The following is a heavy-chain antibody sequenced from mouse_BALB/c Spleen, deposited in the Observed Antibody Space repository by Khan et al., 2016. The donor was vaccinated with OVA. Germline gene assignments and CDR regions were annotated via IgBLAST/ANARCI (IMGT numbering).Heavy chain of an antibody. Sequence: EVKLVESGGDLVKPGGSLKLSCAASGFTFSTYGMSWVRQTTDKRLEWVATISRAGGFTYYPDSVKGRFTISRDKAKNTLYLQVNSLRSEDTAMYYCARHWVGIMDYWGQGTSLTVSS. D-gene: IGHD1-1*01. CDR3: ARHWVGIMDY. J-gene: IGHJ4*01. CDR1: GFTFSTYG. CDR2: ISRAGGFT. V-gene: IGHV5-6*01.